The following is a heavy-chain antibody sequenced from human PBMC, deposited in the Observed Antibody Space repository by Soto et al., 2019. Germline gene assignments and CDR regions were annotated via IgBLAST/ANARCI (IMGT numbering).Heavy chain of an antibody. V-gene: IGHV4-39*01. CDR1: GGSISSSSYY. Sequence: PSETLSLTCTVSGGSISSSSYYWGWIRQPPGKGLEWIGSIYYSGSTYCNPSLKSRVTISVDTSKNQFSLKLSSVTAADTAVYYCARRGGYCSSTSCRIDYWGQGTLVTVSS. CDR2: IYYSGST. J-gene: IGHJ4*02. D-gene: IGHD2-2*01. CDR3: ARRGGYCSSTSCRIDY.